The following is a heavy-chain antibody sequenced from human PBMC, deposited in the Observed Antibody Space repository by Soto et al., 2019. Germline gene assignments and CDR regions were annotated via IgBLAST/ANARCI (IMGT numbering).Heavy chain of an antibody. V-gene: IGHV4-30-4*01. D-gene: IGHD6-6*01. CDR1: GGSINSDDYY. J-gene: IGHJ4*02. Sequence: QVQLQESGPGLVKPSQTLSLTCTVSGGSINSDDYYWTWIRQPPGKGLEWIGYIYYSGRSSYNPSLDCRVIISIDTSKNQFSLKLSSVSAADTGVYYCARDRSNSPDYFDYWGQGTLVTVSS. CDR3: ARDRSNSPDYFDY. CDR2: IYYSGRS.